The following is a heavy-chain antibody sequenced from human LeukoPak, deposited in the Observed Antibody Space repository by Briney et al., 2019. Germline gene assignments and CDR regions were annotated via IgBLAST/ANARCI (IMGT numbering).Heavy chain of an antibody. CDR2: INAGNGNT. Sequence: GASVNVSCKAFGYSFTRYAMHWVRQAPGQRLEWMGWINAGNGNTKYSQKFQGRVTITADESTSTAYMELSSLRSEDTAVYYCARERTSSSWYDYYYGMDVWGQGTTVTVSS. CDR1: GYSFTRYA. CDR3: ARERTSSSWYDYYYGMDV. D-gene: IGHD6-13*01. V-gene: IGHV1-3*01. J-gene: IGHJ6*02.